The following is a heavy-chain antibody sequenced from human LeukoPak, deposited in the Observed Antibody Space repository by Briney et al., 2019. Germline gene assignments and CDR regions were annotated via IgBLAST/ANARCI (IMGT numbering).Heavy chain of an antibody. V-gene: IGHV3-23*01. Sequence: GGSLRLSCAASGFTFSAYGMSWVRQVPGKGLEWVSEISHSVDKTNYADSVRGRFTISRDHCKNTLYLQMNSLRAEDTAIYYCAKIKSPLPPYYFDYWGQGTLATVSS. D-gene: IGHD2-21*01. CDR2: ISHSVDKT. CDR1: GFTFSAYG. J-gene: IGHJ4*02. CDR3: AKIKSPLPPYYFDY.